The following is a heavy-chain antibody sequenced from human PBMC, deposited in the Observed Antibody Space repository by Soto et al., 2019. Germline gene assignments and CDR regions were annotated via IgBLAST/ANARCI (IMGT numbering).Heavy chain of an antibody. CDR2: ISGSGGRT. V-gene: IGHV3-23*01. J-gene: IGHJ3*02. D-gene: IGHD1-7*01. CDR1: GFTFSNYA. Sequence: GGSLRLSCAASGFTFSNYAMSWVRQAPGKGLEWVSAISGSGGRTDYADSVKGRFTISRDKAKNALYLQMNSLRAEDTAVYYCAIEYNWNYGSSFAIWGQGTLVTV. CDR3: AIEYNWNYGSSFAI.